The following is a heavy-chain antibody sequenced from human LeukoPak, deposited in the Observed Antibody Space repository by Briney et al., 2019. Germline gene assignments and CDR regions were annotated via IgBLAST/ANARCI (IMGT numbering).Heavy chain of an antibody. CDR1: GNTFTSYD. CDR2: MNPNSGNT. Sequence: GASVKVSCKASGNTFTSYDINWVRQATGQGLEWMGWMNPNSGNTGYAQKFQGRVTMTRNTSISTAYMELSSLRSEDTAVYYCARRNSPSRTTALPRGRAFDIWGQGTVVSVSS. D-gene: IGHD2/OR15-2a*01. V-gene: IGHV1-8*01. CDR3: ARRNSPSRTTALPRGRAFDI. J-gene: IGHJ3*02.